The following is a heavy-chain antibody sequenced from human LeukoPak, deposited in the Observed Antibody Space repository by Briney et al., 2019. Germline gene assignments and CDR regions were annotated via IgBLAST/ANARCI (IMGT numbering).Heavy chain of an antibody. CDR3: VKLRGIYLDFDY. V-gene: IGHV3-7*05. J-gene: IGHJ4*02. D-gene: IGHD1-26*01. Sequence: GGSLRLSCAASGFTLSSYWVTWVRQAPGKGPEWVASIKEDGSEKDYVDSVKGRFTISRDNAKNSLYLQMNSLRAEDTAVYYCVKLRGIYLDFDYWGQGTLVTVSS. CDR2: IKEDGSEK. CDR1: GFTLSSYW.